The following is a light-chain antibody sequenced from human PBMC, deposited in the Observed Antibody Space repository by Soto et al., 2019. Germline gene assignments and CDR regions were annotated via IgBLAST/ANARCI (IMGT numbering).Light chain of an antibody. CDR1: QTITNY. J-gene: IGKJ1*01. V-gene: IGKV1-39*01. Sequence: DIQMTQSPSSLSASVGDRVTITCRASQTITNYLNWYQQKPGKAPKLLIYAASTLLSGVPARFSGGGSGTDFTLIIDSLQPEDFATYYCQQSYSSPWKFGKGTKVEIK. CDR2: AAS. CDR3: QQSYSSPWK.